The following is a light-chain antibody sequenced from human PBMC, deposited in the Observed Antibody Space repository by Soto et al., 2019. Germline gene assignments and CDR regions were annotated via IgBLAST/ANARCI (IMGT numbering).Light chain of an antibody. CDR3: FSYTSSTAYV. Sequence: HSVLTQPASVTGSPGQSITISFTGTSSDVGGYNSVSWYRQDPGKAPKLMIYDVTNRTSGVSNRFSASKSGNTASLTISGLHAEDEADYYCFSYTSSTAYVVGTVTK. V-gene: IGLV2-14*01. CDR1: SSDVGGYNS. J-gene: IGLJ1*01. CDR2: DVT.